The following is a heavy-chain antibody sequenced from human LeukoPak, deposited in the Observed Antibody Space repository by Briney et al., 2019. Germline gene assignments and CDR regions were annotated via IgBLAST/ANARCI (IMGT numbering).Heavy chain of an antibody. Sequence: PSETLSLTCTVSGGSISSSSYYWGWIRQPPGRGLEWIGSIYYSGSTYYNSSLKSRVTISVDTSKNQFSLKLSSVTAADTAVYYCARHAYSSGLNDAFDMWGQGTMVTVSS. CDR1: GGSISSSSYY. J-gene: IGHJ3*02. V-gene: IGHV4-39*01. D-gene: IGHD6-25*01. CDR3: ARHAYSSGLNDAFDM. CDR2: IYYSGST.